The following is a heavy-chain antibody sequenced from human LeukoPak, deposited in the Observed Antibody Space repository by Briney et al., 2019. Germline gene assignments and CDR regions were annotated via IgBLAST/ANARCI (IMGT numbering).Heavy chain of an antibody. V-gene: IGHV3-21*01. Sequence: GGSLRLSCGASGFYFSGYSMNWVRQAPGKGLEWVASINSGSTYTYYADSVKGRFTIARDNANNSLHLQMYSLRAEDTAVYFCARVEATTGRNYHYYYMDVWGKGTTVTVSS. CDR2: INSGSTYT. D-gene: IGHD1-1*01. CDR3: ARVEATTGRNYHYYYMDV. CDR1: GFYFSGYS. J-gene: IGHJ6*03.